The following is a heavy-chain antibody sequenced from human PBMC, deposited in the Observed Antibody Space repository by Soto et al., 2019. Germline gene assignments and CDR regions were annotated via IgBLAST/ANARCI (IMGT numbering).Heavy chain of an antibody. J-gene: IGHJ4*02. CDR2: IYYSGST. Sequence: SLTLPLTCTVSGGTISSSSYYWGWISQPPGKGLEWIGSIYYSGSTYYNPSLKSRVTISVDTSKNQFSLKLSSVTAADTAVYYCARHDYGDYQHYFDYWGQGTLVTVSS. D-gene: IGHD4-17*01. CDR1: GGTISSSSYY. CDR3: ARHDYGDYQHYFDY. V-gene: IGHV4-39*01.